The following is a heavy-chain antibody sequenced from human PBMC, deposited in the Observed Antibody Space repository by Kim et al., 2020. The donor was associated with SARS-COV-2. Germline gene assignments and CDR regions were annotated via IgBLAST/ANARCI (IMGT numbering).Heavy chain of an antibody. CDR2: MNPNSGNT. V-gene: IGHV1-8*01. J-gene: IGHJ6*03. CDR3: ARGGYCSGGSCYLSYYYYYYYMDV. CDR1: GYTFTSYD. Sequence: ASVKVSCKASGYTFTSYDINWVRQATGQGLEWMGWMNPNSGNTGYAQKFQGRVTMTRNTSISTAYMELSSLRSEDTAVYYCARGGYCSGGSCYLSYYYYYYYMDVWGKGTTVTVSS. D-gene: IGHD2-15*01.